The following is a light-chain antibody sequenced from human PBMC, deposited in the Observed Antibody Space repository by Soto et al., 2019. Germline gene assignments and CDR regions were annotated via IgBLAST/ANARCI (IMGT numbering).Light chain of an antibody. V-gene: IGKV2-28*01. CDR2: LGS. CDR1: ESLLHSIGYNY. Sequence: DLVMTQSPLSLSVTPGEPASISCRSSESLLHSIGYNYLDWYLQKPGQSPQLLIYLGSNRASGVPDRFSGSGSGTDFTLKISRVEADDVGVYYCMQGLETPTFGQGTKVAIK. CDR3: MQGLETPT. J-gene: IGKJ1*01.